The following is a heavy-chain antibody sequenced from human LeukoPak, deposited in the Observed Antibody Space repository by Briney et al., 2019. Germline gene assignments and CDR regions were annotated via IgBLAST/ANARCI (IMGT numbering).Heavy chain of an antibody. V-gene: IGHV3-74*03. CDR2: IKSDVSST. CDR3: VRSDWFDP. J-gene: IGHJ5*02. Sequence: PGVSLTLFCAGSGFILSGSWMLCVRQAPGKGLVWGSRIKSDVSSTTYADAVKGRFTVSRDNAKNTLYLQMNSLRVEDTAVYYCVRSDWFDPWGQGTLVTVSS. CDR1: GFILSGSW.